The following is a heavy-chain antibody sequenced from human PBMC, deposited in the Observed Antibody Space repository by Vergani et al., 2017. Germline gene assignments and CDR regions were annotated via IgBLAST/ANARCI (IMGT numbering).Heavy chain of an antibody. J-gene: IGHJ3*02. V-gene: IGHV3-23*01. CDR3: ARRRGMIGAFDI. CDR1: GFTFSSYA. D-gene: IGHD3-22*01. CDR2: ISGSGGST. Sequence: EVQLLESGGGLVQPGGSLRLSCAASGFTFSSYAMSWVRQAPGKGLEWVSAISGSGGSTYYADSVKGRFTISRDNSKNMLYLQMNSLRAEDTAVYYCARRRGMIGAFDIWGQGTMVTVSS.